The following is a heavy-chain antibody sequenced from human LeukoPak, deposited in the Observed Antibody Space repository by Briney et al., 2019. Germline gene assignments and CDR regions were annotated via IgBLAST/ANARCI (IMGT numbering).Heavy chain of an antibody. CDR3: TRERRGSYYAFES. J-gene: IGHJ4*02. CDR2: VMSGRGST. D-gene: IGHD3-10*01. V-gene: IGHV3-11*05. Sequence: AESLRLSCAASGFSVSTYSISWIRQSPAKGPEWISYVMSGRGSTNYADSVKGRFTISRDNAKNSVALQLDGLRADDTAVYFCTRERRGSYYAFESWGQGTLVTVSS. CDR1: GFSVSTYS.